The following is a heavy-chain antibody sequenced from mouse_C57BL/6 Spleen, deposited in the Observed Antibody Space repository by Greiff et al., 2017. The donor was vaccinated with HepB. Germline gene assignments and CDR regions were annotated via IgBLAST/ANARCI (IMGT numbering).Heavy chain of an antibody. CDR1: GYTFTSYW. Sequence: VQLQQPGAELVMPGASVKLSCKASGYTFTSYWMHWVKQRPGQGLEWIGEIDPSDSYTNYNQKFKGKSTLTVDKSSSTAYMQLSSLTSEDSAVYYCAKLGREGWFAYWGQGTLVTVSA. D-gene: IGHD4-1*01. CDR2: IDPSDSYT. V-gene: IGHV1-69*01. CDR3: AKLGREGWFAY. J-gene: IGHJ3*01.